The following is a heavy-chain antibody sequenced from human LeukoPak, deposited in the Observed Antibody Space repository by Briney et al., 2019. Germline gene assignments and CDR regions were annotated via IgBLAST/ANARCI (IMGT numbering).Heavy chain of an antibody. J-gene: IGHJ3*02. V-gene: IGHV1-69*13. CDR3: ARTPRMCGGDCYDAFDI. D-gene: IGHD2-21*01. CDR2: IIPIFGTA. Sequence: SVKVSRKASGYTFTSYAIHWVRQAPGQRLEWMGWIIPIFGTANYAQKFQGRATITADESTSTAYMELSSLRSEDTAVYYCARTPRMCGGDCYDAFDIWGQGTMVTVSS. CDR1: GYTFTSYA.